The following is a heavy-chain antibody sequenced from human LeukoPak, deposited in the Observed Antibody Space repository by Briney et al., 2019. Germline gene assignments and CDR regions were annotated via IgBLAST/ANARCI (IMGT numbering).Heavy chain of an antibody. V-gene: IGHV4-30-4*01. CDR1: GGSISSGDCY. D-gene: IGHD6-13*01. Sequence: SETLSLTCTVSGGSISSGDCYWSWIRQPPGKGLEWIGEINHNGSTNYNPSLKSRVTISVDTSKNQFSLKLSSVTAADTAVYYCARPSWYSSSRGSYYGMDVWGQGTTVTVSS. J-gene: IGHJ6*02. CDR2: INHNGST. CDR3: ARPSWYSSSRGSYYGMDV.